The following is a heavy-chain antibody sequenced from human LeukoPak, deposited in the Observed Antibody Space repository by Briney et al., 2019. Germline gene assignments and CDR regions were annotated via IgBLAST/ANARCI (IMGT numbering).Heavy chain of an antibody. J-gene: IGHJ4*02. CDR1: GGTFNSYA. V-gene: IGHV1-69*01. D-gene: IGHD3-16*01. CDR3: ARSPFGGVQGFNQYYFDY. CDR2: IIPIFGTA. Sequence: SVKVSCKAFGGTFNSYAISWVRQAPGQGLEWMGGIIPIFGTANYAQKFQGRVAITADESTSTAYMELSSLRSEDTAVYYCARSPFGGVQGFNQYYFDYWGQGTLVTVSS.